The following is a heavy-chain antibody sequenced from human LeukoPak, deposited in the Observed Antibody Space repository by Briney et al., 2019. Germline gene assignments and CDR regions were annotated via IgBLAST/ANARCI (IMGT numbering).Heavy chain of an antibody. V-gene: IGHV4-59*01. Sequence: SETLSLTCTVSGVSISSYYWSWIRQPPGKGLEWIGYIYYSGSTNYNPSLKSRVTISVDTSKNQFSLKLSSVTAADTAVYYCARGGYYDSSGEHNWFDPWGQGTLVTVSS. CDR2: IYYSGST. CDR3: ARGGYYDSSGEHNWFDP. J-gene: IGHJ5*02. D-gene: IGHD3-22*01. CDR1: GVSISSYY.